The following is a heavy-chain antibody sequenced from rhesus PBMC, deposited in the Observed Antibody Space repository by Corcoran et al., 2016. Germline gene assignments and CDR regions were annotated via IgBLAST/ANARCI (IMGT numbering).Heavy chain of an antibody. D-gene: IGHD6-13*01. J-gene: IGHJ6*01. CDR2: IKRCGVST. CDR1: GFTFSSYW. Sequence: EVQLVESGGGWAKPGGSLRLSCAASGFTFSSYWMNWVRQTPGKGLEGISAIKRCGVSTYDSDSWKVRFTISRDNSKNTLSLQMNSLRAEDTAVYYCAKEDSSCSEGYGLDSWGQGVVVTVSS. V-gene: IGHV3S42*01. CDR3: AKEDSSCSEGYGLDS.